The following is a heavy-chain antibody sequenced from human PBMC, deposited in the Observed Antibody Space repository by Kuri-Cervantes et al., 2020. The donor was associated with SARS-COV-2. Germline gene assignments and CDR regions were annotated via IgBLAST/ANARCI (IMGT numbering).Heavy chain of an antibody. V-gene: IGHV1-2*02. CDR3: AGGESPTTYYYDSNYYFDY. CDR2: INPNIGGT. J-gene: IGHJ4*02. CDR1: GYTFSGYY. D-gene: IGHD3-22*01. Sequence: ASVKVSCKASGYTFSGYYMHWVRQAPGQGLEWMGWINPNIGGTNYAQKFQGRVTITRDTSASTAYMELSRLRSDDTAVYYCAGGESPTTYYYDSNYYFDYWGQGTLVTVSS.